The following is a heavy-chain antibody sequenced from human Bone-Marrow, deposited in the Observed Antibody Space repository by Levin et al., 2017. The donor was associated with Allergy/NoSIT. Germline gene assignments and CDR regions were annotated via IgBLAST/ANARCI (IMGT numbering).Heavy chain of an antibody. J-gene: IGHJ2*01. Sequence: GGSLRLSCAASGFTFSSYAMHWVRQAPGKGLEWVAVISYDGSNKYYADSVKGRFTISRDNSKNTLYLQMNSLRAEDTAVYYCARYRTGYSYGYPRRVWYFDLWGRGTLVTVSS. CDR3: ARYRTGYSYGYPRRVWYFDL. V-gene: IGHV3-30-3*01. D-gene: IGHD5-18*01. CDR2: ISYDGSNK. CDR1: GFTFSSYA.